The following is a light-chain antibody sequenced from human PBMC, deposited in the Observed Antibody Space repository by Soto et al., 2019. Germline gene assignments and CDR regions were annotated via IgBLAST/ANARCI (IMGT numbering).Light chain of an antibody. CDR2: GAS. V-gene: IGKV3-20*01. J-gene: IGKJ2*01. CDR1: QSGRSTF. CDR3: QQYHDSPMNT. Sequence: VLPQSPDTLSLSPGDRATLSCRASQSGRSTFLAWYQQKPGQAPRLLIYGASNRAAGIPEGFSGSASGTDFTLTISRLEPDDSAVYYCQQYHDSPMNTFGQGTKLQIK.